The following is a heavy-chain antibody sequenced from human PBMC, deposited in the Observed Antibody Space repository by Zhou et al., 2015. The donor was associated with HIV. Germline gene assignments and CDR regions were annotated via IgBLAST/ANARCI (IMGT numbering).Heavy chain of an antibody. CDR2: IIPILGTA. J-gene: IGHJ3*02. V-gene: IGHV1-69*06. D-gene: IGHD4-23*01. CDR3: AREEVYGGNAGGLTFDI. CDR1: GGTFSNYA. Sequence: QVQLVQSGAEVKQPGSSVKVSCKASGGTFSNYAVSWVRQAPGQGLEWMGGIIPILGTAKYAQKFQGRVTLTADRSTSTAYMEVRSLRFEDTAVYYCAREEVYGGNAGGLTFDIWGQGTMVTVSS.